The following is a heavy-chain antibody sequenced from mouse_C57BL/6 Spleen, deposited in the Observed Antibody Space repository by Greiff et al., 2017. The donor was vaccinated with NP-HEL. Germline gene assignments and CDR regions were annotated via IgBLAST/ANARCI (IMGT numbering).Heavy chain of an antibody. D-gene: IGHD2-3*01. J-gene: IGHJ3*01. Sequence: EVQRVESGGDLVKPGGSLKLSCAASGFTFSSYGMSWVRQTPDKRLEWVATISSGGSYTYYPASVKGRFTLSRDNAKNTLYLQMSSLKSEDTAMYYGARRAGDGYPAWFAYWGQGTLVTVSA. CDR1: GFTFSSYG. CDR2: ISSGGSYT. CDR3: ARRAGDGYPAWFAY. V-gene: IGHV5-6*01.